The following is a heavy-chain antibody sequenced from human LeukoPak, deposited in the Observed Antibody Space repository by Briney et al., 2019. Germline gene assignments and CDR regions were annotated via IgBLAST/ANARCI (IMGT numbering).Heavy chain of an antibody. J-gene: IGHJ6*03. CDR2: IYPSVDTT. V-gene: IGHV1-46*01. Sequence: ASVKVSCKTSGYTFTDYYIHWVRQAPGQGLEWIGIIYPSVDTTDSSQKFQGRVTITTDESTSTAYMELSSLRSEDTAVYYCARDLGATLSYYYYMDVWGKGTTVTVSS. CDR1: GYTFTDYY. CDR3: ARDLGATLSYYYYMDV. D-gene: IGHD1-26*01.